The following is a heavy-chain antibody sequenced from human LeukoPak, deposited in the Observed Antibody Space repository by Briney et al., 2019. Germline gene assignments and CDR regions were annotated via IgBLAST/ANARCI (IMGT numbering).Heavy chain of an antibody. CDR1: GGSISSYY. D-gene: IGHD1-7*01. V-gene: IGHV4-4*09. CDR2: IYTSGST. Sequence: KPSETLSLTCTVSGGSISSYYWSWIRQPPGKGLEWIGYIYTSGSTNYNPSLKSRVTISVDTSKNQFSLKLSSVTAADTAVYYCARHINWNSITFDYRGQGTLVTVSS. CDR3: ARHINWNSITFDY. J-gene: IGHJ4*02.